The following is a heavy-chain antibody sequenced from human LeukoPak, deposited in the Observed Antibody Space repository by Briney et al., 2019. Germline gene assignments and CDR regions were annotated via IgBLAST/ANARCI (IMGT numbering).Heavy chain of an antibody. D-gene: IGHD3-22*01. CDR1: GYTFTSYG. J-gene: IGHJ4*02. CDR2: IIPIFGTA. CDR3: ARPHDYYDSSVGFDRPPHY. Sequence: GASVKVSCKASGYTFTSYGISWVRQAPGQGLEWMGGIIPIFGTANYAQKFQGRVTITADESTSTAYMELSSLRSEDTAVYYCARPHDYYDSSVGFDRPPHYWGQGTLVTVSS. V-gene: IGHV1-69*13.